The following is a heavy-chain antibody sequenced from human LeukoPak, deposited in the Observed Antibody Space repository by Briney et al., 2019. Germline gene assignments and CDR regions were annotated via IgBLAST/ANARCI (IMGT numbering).Heavy chain of an antibody. CDR1: GFTFSGNA. V-gene: IGHV3-23*01. Sequence: GGSLRLSCAASGFTFSGNAMSWVRQAPGKGLEWVSGISGSGGSTYYADSVKGRFTISRDNSKNTLYLQMNSLRAEDTAVYYCAKFTGGNWFDPWGEGALWTVSS. CDR2: ISGSGGST. D-gene: IGHD4-23*01. J-gene: IGHJ5*02. CDR3: AKFTGGNWFDP.